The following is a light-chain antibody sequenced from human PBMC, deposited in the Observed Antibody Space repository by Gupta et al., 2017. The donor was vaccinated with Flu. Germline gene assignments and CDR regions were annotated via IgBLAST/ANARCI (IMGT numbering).Light chain of an antibody. CDR3: TQYIQTPWT. Sequence: VLTQSPLSMLVAPCEPASIFCRSSQSLLHTNGYNYLAWYLQKPGQSPQLLIYLGGNRACGVPDRFSGSGSGKDFTLKISRVEAEDVGIYYCTQYIQTPWTFGQGTKLEMK. CDR2: LGG. J-gene: IGKJ2*01. V-gene: IGKV2-28*01. CDR1: QSLLHTNGYNY.